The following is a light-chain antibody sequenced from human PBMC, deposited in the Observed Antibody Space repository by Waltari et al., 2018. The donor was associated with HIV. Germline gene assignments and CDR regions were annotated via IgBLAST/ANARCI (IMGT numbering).Light chain of an antibody. J-gene: IGKJ1*01. V-gene: IGKV1-5*03. CDR2: KAS. CDR1: QDISNY. Sequence: DIQMTQSPSSLSASVGDRVTITCQASQDISNYLNWYQQKPGKAPKLLIYKASSLESGVPSRFSGSGSGTEFTLTISSLQPDDFATYYCQQYRTFGQGTKVEIK. CDR3: QQYRT.